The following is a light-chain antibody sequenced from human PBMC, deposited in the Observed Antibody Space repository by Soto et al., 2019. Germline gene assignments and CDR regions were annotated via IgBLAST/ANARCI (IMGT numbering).Light chain of an antibody. V-gene: IGLV2-14*01. CDR2: DVS. J-gene: IGLJ1*01. Sequence: QSALTQPASVSGSPGQSITISCTGTSSDVGGYNYVSWYQQHPGKAPTLMIYDVSNRPSGVSNRFSGSKSGNTASLTISGLQDEDEADYYCSSYTSSSTTYVFGTGTKLTVL. CDR3: SSYTSSSTTYV. CDR1: SSDVGGYNY.